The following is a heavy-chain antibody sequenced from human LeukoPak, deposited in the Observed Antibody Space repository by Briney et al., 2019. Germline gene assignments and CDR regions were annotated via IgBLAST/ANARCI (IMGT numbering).Heavy chain of an antibody. Sequence: GGSLRLSCAASGFTFSSYSMNWVRQAPGKGLEWVSSISSSSSYTYYADSVKGRSTISRDNAKNSLYLQMNSLRAEDTAVYYCARVPSYYYDSSGYPDYWGQGTLVTVSS. CDR1: GFTFSSYS. CDR3: ARVPSYYYDSSGYPDY. D-gene: IGHD3-22*01. J-gene: IGHJ4*02. V-gene: IGHV3-21*01. CDR2: ISSSSSYT.